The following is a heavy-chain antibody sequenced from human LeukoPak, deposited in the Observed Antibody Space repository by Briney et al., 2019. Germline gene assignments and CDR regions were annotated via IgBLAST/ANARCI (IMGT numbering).Heavy chain of an antibody. V-gene: IGHV1-18*01. CDR3: ARILIEMATITVTDY. CDR1: GYTFTSYG. D-gene: IGHD5-24*01. J-gene: IGHJ4*02. CDR2: ISAYNGNT. Sequence: GASVKVSCKASGYTFTSYGISWVRQAPGQGLEWMGWISAYNGNTNYAQKLQGRVTMTTDTSTSTAYMELRSLRSDDTAVYYCARILIEMATITVTDYWGQGTLVTVSS.